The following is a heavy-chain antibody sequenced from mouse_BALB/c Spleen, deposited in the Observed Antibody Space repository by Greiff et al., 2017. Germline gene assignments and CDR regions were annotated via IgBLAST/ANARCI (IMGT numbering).Heavy chain of an antibody. CDR3: ARGAYYGKGYFDV. Sequence: DVHLVESGGGLVQPGGSLRLSCATSGFTFSDFYMEWVRQPPGKRLEWIAASRNKANDYTTEYSASVKGRFIVSRDTSQSILYLQMNALRAEDTAIYYCARGAYYGKGYFDVWGAGTTVTVSS. CDR1: GFTFSDFY. CDR2: SRNKANDYTT. D-gene: IGHD2-10*01. V-gene: IGHV7-1*02. J-gene: IGHJ1*01.